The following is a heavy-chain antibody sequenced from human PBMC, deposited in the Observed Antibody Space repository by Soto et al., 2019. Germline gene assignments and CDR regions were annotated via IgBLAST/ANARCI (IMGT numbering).Heavy chain of an antibody. CDR2: INANGDHT. D-gene: IGHD4-17*01. CDR3: ARDGDRDAFDI. J-gene: IGHJ3*02. V-gene: IGHV3-23*01. Sequence: GSLRLSCAASGFTFSNYAMSWVRQAPGKGLEWVSAINANGDHTYYPDSVKGRFTISRDNAKNSLYLQMNSLRAEDAALYYCARDGDRDAFDIWGQGTMVTVSS. CDR1: GFTFSNYA.